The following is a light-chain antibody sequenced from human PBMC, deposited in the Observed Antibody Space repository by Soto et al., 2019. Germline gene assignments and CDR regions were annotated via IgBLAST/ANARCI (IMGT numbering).Light chain of an antibody. Sequence: EIVLTQSPATLSLSPGERATLSCGASQSVSSSYLAWYQQKPGLAPRLLIYDASSRATAIPDRFSGSGSGTDFTLTISRLESEDFAVYYCQQDGSSPITFGQGTRLEIK. CDR1: QSVSSSY. J-gene: IGKJ5*01. CDR2: DAS. CDR3: QQDGSSPIT. V-gene: IGKV3D-20*01.